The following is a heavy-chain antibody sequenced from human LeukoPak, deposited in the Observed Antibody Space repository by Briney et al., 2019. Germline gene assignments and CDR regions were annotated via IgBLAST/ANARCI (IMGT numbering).Heavy chain of an antibody. CDR3: ARDLHCAGGECYYGLMY. Sequence: GGSLRLSCAASGFTFNTYAMHWVRQAPGKGLEWVAVMSFDGSYKHYADSGKGRFTISRDNSKSTLYVQMNSLRVEDTAVYYCARDLHCAGGECYYGLMYWGQGTLVVVSS. V-gene: IGHV3-30*03. J-gene: IGHJ4*02. CDR1: GFTFNTYA. CDR2: MSFDGSYK. D-gene: IGHD2-8*02.